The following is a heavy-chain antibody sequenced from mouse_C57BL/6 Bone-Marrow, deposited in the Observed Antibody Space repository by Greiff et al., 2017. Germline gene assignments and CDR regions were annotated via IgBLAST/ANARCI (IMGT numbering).Heavy chain of an antibody. J-gene: IGHJ3*01. V-gene: IGHV5-6*01. CDR3: ASPHSYGSSFAY. D-gene: IGHD1-1*01. CDR1: GFTFSSYG. Sequence: EVKVVESGGDLVKPGGSLKLSCAASGFTFSSYGMSWVRQTPDKRLEWVATISTGGSYTYYPDSVKGRFTLSRDNAKNTLYLQMSSLKSEDTAMYDCASPHSYGSSFAYWGQGTLVTVSA. CDR2: ISTGGSYT.